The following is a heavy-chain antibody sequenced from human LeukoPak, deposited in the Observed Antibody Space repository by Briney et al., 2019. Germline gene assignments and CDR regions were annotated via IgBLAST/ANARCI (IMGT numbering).Heavy chain of an antibody. D-gene: IGHD5-24*01. CDR2: IIPILGIT. CDR3: ATTGGGYNGDY. CDR1: GGTFSSYA. Sequence: SVKVSCKASGGTFSSYAISWVRQAPGQGLEWMGRIIPILGITNYAQKFQGRVTITSDKSTSTAYMELSSLRSEDTAVYYCATTGGGYNGDYWGQGTLVTVSS. J-gene: IGHJ4*02. V-gene: IGHV1-69*04.